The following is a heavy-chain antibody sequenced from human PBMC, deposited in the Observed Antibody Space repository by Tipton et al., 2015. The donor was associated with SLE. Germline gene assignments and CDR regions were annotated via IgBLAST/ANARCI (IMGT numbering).Heavy chain of an antibody. CDR3: ATGGVQTRRPFI. Sequence: SLRLSCAASGFTFSSYAMSWVRQAPGKGLEWLSVIYSGGSTTYYADSVKGRFTISRDDSENTLYLQMNSLRAEDTAVYFCATGGVQTRRPFIWGQGTLVTVSS. J-gene: IGHJ4*02. D-gene: IGHD3-10*01. CDR1: GFTFSSYA. CDR2: IYSGGSTT. V-gene: IGHV3-23*03.